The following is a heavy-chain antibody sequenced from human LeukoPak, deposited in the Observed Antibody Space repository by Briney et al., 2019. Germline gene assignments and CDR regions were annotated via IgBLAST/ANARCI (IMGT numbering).Heavy chain of an antibody. CDR2: IRPDGSEK. J-gene: IGHJ4*02. CDR3: ARGRGSDY. V-gene: IGHV3-7*01. Sequence: GGSLRLSCVGSGFTFSSFWMNWIRQAPGKGLEWVSNIRPDGSEKHYVDSVKGRFTISRDNAKNSLYLQMNSLRAEETAVYYFARGRGSDYWGQGTLVTVYS. CDR1: GFTFSSFW. D-gene: IGHD3-10*01.